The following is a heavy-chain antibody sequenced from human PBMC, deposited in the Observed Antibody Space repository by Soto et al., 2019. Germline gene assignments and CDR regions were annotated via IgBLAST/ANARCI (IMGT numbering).Heavy chain of an antibody. V-gene: IGHV1-46*01. D-gene: IGHD3-22*01. J-gene: IGHJ4*02. Sequence: SVKVSCKASGYTFTRYYMHWVRQAPGQGLEWMGIINPSDDATSYAEKFQGRLTMTKDTSTSTVYMEMSSLRSEDTAVYYCARDLTREGDYYDRSGYYLGYWGQGTLVTVSS. CDR3: ARDLTREGDYYDRSGYYLGY. CDR2: INPSDDAT. CDR1: GYTFTRYY.